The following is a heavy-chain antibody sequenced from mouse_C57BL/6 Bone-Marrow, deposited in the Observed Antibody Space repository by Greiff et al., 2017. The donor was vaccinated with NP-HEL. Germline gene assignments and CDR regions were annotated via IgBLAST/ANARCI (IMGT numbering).Heavy chain of an antibody. Sequence: EVQLQQSGPVLVKPGASVKMSCKASGYTFTDYYMNWVKQSHGKSLEWIGVINPYNGGTSYNQKFKGKATLTVDKSSSTAYMELNSLTSEDSAVYYCARRGVQLRLRRYFDVWGTGTTVTVSS. CDR1: GYTFTDYY. J-gene: IGHJ1*03. V-gene: IGHV1-19*01. CDR2: INPYNGGT. D-gene: IGHD3-2*02. CDR3: ARRGVQLRLRRYFDV.